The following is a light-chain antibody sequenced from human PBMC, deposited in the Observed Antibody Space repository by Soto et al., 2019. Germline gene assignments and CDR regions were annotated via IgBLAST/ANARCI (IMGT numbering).Light chain of an antibody. CDR2: GAS. V-gene: IGKV1-12*01. Sequence: DIQMTQSPSSVSASVGDRVTITCRASQGLGVWLGWYQQKPGKAPQLLIFGASGLQTGVPSRFSGSGSGTDFTLTISSLQPEDIATYYCQQAYRLPLTFGGGTKVDIK. J-gene: IGKJ4*01. CDR1: QGLGVW. CDR3: QQAYRLPLT.